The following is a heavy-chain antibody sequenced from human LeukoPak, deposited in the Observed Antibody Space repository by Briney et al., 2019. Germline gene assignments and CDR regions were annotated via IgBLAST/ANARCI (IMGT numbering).Heavy chain of an antibody. Sequence: SETLSLTCTVSGGSISSYYWSCIRQPPGKGLEWIGYIYYSGSTNYNPSLKSRVTISVDTSKNQFSLKLSSVTAADTAVYYCARVRDVVVTAIPPWFDPWGQGTLVTVSS. CDR3: ARVRDVVVTAIPPWFDP. CDR2: IYYSGST. J-gene: IGHJ5*02. D-gene: IGHD2-21*02. CDR1: GGSISSYY. V-gene: IGHV4-59*01.